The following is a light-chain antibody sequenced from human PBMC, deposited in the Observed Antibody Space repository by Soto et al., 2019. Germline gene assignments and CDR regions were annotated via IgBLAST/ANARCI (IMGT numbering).Light chain of an antibody. CDR1: RRCRRY. Sequence: DIQMTQSPSSLSASVGETITITCRASRRCRRYFNWYQQKPGTDPALLIYITTSLTSEVPSRFSGSGSETHFTLTITSLNPQDFATYFCHQTYSGPPWTFGPGTKVDI. CDR3: HQTYSGPPWT. J-gene: IGKJ1*01. CDR2: ITT. V-gene: IGKV1-39*01.